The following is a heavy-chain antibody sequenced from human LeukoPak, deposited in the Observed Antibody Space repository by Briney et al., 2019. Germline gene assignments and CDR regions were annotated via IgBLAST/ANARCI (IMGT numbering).Heavy chain of an antibody. J-gene: IGHJ3*02. V-gene: IGHV3-23*01. CDR3: ARAMYYYDSSGYYRPPDDAFDI. CDR1: GFTFSSYA. D-gene: IGHD3-22*01. Sequence: PGGSLRLSCAASGFTFSSYAMSWVRQAPGKGLEWVSTFSGSGGSTHYADSVKGRFTISRDNSKNTLYLQMNSLRAEDTAVYYCARAMYYYDSSGYYRPPDDAFDIWGQGTMVTVSS. CDR2: FSGSGGST.